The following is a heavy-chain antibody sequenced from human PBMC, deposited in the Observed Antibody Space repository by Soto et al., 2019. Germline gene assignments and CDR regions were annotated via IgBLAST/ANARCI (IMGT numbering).Heavy chain of an antibody. J-gene: IGHJ5*02. D-gene: IGHD6-13*01. CDR1: GGSISGYY. CDR3: ARGGTKQLVTNWFDP. CDR2: IYYRGST. Sequence: SETLSLTCTVSGGSISGYYWTWIRQPPGKGLEWIGYIYYRGSTNYNPSLKSRVTISVDTSKNQFSLKLSSVTAADTAVHYCARGGTKQLVTNWFDPCGQGTLDIVSS. V-gene: IGHV4-59*01.